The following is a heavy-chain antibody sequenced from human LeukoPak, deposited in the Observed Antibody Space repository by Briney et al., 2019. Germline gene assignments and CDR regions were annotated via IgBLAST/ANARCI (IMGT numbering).Heavy chain of an antibody. J-gene: IGHJ4*02. Sequence: GGSLRLSCAASGFTFNIYWIHWVRRAPGKGLVWVSRIISDGSNTFYADSVKGRFTISRDNAKNTVYLQMNSLRAEDTAVYYCAREVMVYGTRNFDYWGLGTLVTVSS. D-gene: IGHD2-15*01. CDR1: GFTFNIYW. CDR3: AREVMVYGTRNFDY. CDR2: IISDGSNT. V-gene: IGHV3-74*01.